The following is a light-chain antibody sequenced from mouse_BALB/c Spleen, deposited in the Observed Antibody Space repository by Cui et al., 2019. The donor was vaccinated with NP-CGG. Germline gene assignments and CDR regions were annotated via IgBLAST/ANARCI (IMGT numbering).Light chain of an antibody. Sequence: QAVVTQDSSLTTSPGETVTLTCRSSTGAVTTSDYANWVQEKPDHLFTGLIGGTNNRAPGVPARFSGSLIGDKAALTITGAQTEDEAIYFCALLYSNHWVFGGGTKLTVL. J-gene: IGLJ1*01. CDR2: GTN. CDR1: TGAVTTSDY. CDR3: ALLYSNHWV. V-gene: IGLV1*01.